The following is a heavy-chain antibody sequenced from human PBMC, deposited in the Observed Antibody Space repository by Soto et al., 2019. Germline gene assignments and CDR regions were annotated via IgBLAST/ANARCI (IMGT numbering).Heavy chain of an antibody. CDR1: GFTFSSYA. Sequence: GGSLRLSCAASGFTFSSYAMHWVRQAPGKGLEWVAVISYDGSNKYYADSVKGRFTISRDNSKNTLYLQMNSLRAEDTAVYYCARDRKDCSGGSCTYYYYGMDVWGQGTTVTVSS. D-gene: IGHD2-15*01. J-gene: IGHJ6*02. CDR2: ISYDGSNK. V-gene: IGHV3-30-3*01. CDR3: ARDRKDCSGGSCTYYYYGMDV.